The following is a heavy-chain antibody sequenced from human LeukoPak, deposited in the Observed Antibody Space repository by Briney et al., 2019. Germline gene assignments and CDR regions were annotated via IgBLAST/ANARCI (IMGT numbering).Heavy chain of an antibody. V-gene: IGHV4-59*01. CDR2: MYYSGST. J-gene: IGHJ1*01. D-gene: IGHD6-13*01. Sequence: SETLSLTCTVSGGSISRNYWTWIRQPPGKGLEWIGYMYYSGSTNYNPSLKSRVTMSVDTSKNQFSLKLSSVTAADTAVYYCASSYSSSWYGLEYFQHWGQGTLVTVSS. CDR1: GGSISRNY. CDR3: ASSYSSSWYGLEYFQH.